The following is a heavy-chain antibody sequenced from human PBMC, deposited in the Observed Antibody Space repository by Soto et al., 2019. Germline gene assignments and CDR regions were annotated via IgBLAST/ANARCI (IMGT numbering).Heavy chain of an antibody. J-gene: IGHJ5*02. V-gene: IGHV4-34*01. Sequence: SETLSLTCTVSGGSFNDFFWTWIRQPPGKGLEWIGEINHSGITNYNPSLTSRVTMSVDTSKNQFSLKLVSVTAADAAVYYCARGFGRYQQQPHGFDPWGQGTLVTVSS. CDR2: INHSGIT. CDR1: GGSFNDFF. CDR3: ARGFGRYQQQPHGFDP. D-gene: IGHD1-26*01.